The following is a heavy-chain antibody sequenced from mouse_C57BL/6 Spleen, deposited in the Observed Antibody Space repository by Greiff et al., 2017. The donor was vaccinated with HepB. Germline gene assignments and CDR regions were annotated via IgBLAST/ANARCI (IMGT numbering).Heavy chain of an antibody. Sequence: QVQLRESGPELVKPGASVKISCKASGYTFTDYYINWVKQRPGQGLEWIGWIFPGSGSTYYNEKFKGKATLTVDKSSSTAYMLLSSLTSEDSAVYFCASESDYDGPFAYWGQGTLVTVSA. CDR1: GYTFTDYY. CDR2: IFPGSGST. J-gene: IGHJ3*01. V-gene: IGHV1-75*01. CDR3: ASESDYDGPFAY. D-gene: IGHD2-4*01.